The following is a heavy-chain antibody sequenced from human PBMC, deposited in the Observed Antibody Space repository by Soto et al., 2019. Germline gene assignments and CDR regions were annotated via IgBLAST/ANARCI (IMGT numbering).Heavy chain of an antibody. CDR2: IKEDGSER. Sequence: GGSLRLSCAASGFIFSDYWMTWVRQVPGKEPEWLANIKEDGSERYYLQSLRGRFTISRDNARNSGYLQMTSLRADGPAGYFCSRGAFRDYVIYGFVYWGQGILETVSS. CDR3: SRGAFRDYVIYGFVY. D-gene: IGHD3-16*01. V-gene: IGHV3-7*03. CDR1: GFIFSDYW. J-gene: IGHJ4*01.